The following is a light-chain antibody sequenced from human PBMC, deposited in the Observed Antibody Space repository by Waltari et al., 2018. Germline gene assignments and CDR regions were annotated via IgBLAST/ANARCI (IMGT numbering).Light chain of an antibody. V-gene: IGLV1-44*01. CDR2: SNK. J-gene: IGLJ2*01. CDR3: AAWDDSLNGVV. Sequence: YQQPPLTARKLPIYSNKKRPAGVRDRFSASRFGTSASLAISRLQSEDEADYYCAAWDDSLNGVVFGEGTKLTVL.